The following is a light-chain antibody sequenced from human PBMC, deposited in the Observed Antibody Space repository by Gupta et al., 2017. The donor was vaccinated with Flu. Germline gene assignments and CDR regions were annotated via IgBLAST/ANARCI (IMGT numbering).Light chain of an antibody. V-gene: IGKV3-11*01. Sequence: PSTLSLSPGERATLSCRASQSVSSYLAWYQQKPGQAPRLLIYDASNRATGIPARFSGSGSGTDFTLTISSLEPEDFAVYYCQQRSNWPPLFGPGTKVDIK. CDR3: QQRSNWPPL. CDR1: QSVSSY. J-gene: IGKJ3*01. CDR2: DAS.